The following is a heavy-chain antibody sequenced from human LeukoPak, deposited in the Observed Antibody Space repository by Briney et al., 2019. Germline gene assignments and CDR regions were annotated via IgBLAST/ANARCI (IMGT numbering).Heavy chain of an antibody. CDR1: GGSISGYY. CDR3: ARYDNSGSALVN. CDR2: IHYSGSS. Sequence: SETLSLTCTVSGGSISGYYWGWIRQPPGKGLEWIAYIHYSGSSKYSPSLKSRVTTSVDMPKNQFSLKLSSVTAADTAVYYCARYDNSGSALVNWGQGTLVTVSS. V-gene: IGHV4-59*01. J-gene: IGHJ4*02. D-gene: IGHD3-22*01.